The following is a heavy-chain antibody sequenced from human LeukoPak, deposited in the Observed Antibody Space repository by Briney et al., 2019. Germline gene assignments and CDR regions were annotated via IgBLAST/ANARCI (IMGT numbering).Heavy chain of an antibody. Sequence: GGSLRLSCAASGFPFSSYGMHWVRQAPGKGLEWVSAISGSGGSTYYADSVKGRFTISRDNSKNTLYLQMNSLRAEDTAVYYCAKEGRSWSYDYWGQGTLVTVSS. CDR2: ISGSGGST. V-gene: IGHV3-23*01. J-gene: IGHJ4*02. D-gene: IGHD6-13*01. CDR3: AKEGRSWSYDY. CDR1: GFPFSSYG.